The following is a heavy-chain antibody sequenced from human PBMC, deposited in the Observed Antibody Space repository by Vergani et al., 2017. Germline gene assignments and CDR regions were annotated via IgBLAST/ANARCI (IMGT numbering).Heavy chain of an antibody. CDR1: GFTFSSYG. Sequence: QVQLVESGGGVVQPGGSLRLSCAASGFTFSSYGMLWVRQAPGKGLEWVAFIRYDGSNKYYADSVKGRFTISRDNSKNTLYLQMNSLRAEDTAVYYCAKEGVGATGLGFDPWGQGTLVTVSS. D-gene: IGHD1-26*01. CDR3: AKEGVGATGLGFDP. V-gene: IGHV3-30*02. J-gene: IGHJ5*02. CDR2: IRYDGSNK.